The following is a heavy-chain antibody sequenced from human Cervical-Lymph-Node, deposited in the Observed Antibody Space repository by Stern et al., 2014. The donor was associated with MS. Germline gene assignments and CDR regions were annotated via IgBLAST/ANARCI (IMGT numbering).Heavy chain of an antibody. CDR2: IFPGGYDI. CDR1: GYTFTSYW. Sequence: VQLVQSGPEVKRPGESLKISCQASGYTFTSYWIGWVRQMPGKGLEWIAIIFPGGYDIRSDPSFHGQGTISSATSTKTASLQWNNLKASDTAIYYCARQRYFDYWGQGTLVTVSS. J-gene: IGHJ4*02. V-gene: IGHV5-51*01. CDR3: ARQRYFDY.